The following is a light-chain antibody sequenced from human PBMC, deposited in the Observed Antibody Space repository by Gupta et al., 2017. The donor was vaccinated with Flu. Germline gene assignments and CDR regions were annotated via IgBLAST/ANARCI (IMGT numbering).Light chain of an antibody. Sequence: QSALTQPASVSVPPGQSITISCTGTSSDVGGYNYVSWYQQHPGKAPKLMIYEVSNRPSGVSNRFSGSKSGNTASLTISGLQAEDEADYYCGSYTSSSSLVFGGGTKLTVL. CDR2: EVS. CDR3: GSYTSSSSLV. J-gene: IGLJ3*02. V-gene: IGLV2-14*01. CDR1: SSDVGGYNY.